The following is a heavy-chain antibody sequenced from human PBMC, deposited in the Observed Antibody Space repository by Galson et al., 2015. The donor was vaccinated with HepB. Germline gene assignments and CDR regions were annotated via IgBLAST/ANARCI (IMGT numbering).Heavy chain of an antibody. V-gene: IGHV3-48*01. CDR2: ITSSSSTI. J-gene: IGHJ4*02. D-gene: IGHD6-13*01. CDR3: ATGAYSSSGDY. Sequence: SLRLSCAASGFTFSSYSMNWARQAPGKGLEWVSYITSSSSTIYYADSVKGRFTISRDNAKNSLYLHMNSLRAEDTAVYYCATGAYSSSGDYWGQGTLVTVSS. CDR1: GFTFSSYS.